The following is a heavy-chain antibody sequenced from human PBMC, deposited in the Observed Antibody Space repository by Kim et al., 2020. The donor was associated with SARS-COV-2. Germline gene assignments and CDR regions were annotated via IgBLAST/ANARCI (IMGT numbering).Heavy chain of an antibody. CDR3: AKGGSSWSYYYNGMDV. V-gene: IGHV3-9*01. Sequence: SLQGRFTIARDKATNALYLQMSSLRAEDTALYYCAKGGSSWSYYYNGMDVWGQGTTVTVSS. D-gene: IGHD6-13*01. J-gene: IGHJ6*02.